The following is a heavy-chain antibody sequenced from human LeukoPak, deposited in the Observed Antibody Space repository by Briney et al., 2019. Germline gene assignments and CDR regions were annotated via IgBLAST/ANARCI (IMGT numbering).Heavy chain of an antibody. CDR3: ASRGDTAMVHGLIDY. J-gene: IGHJ4*02. D-gene: IGHD5-18*01. Sequence: GASVKVSCKASGYTFTGYYMHWVRQAPGQGLEWMRRINPNSGGTNYAQKFQGRVTMTRDTSISTAYMELSRLRSDDTAVYYCASRGDTAMVHGLIDYWGQGTLVTVSS. CDR2: INPNSGGT. CDR1: GYTFTGYY. V-gene: IGHV1-2*06.